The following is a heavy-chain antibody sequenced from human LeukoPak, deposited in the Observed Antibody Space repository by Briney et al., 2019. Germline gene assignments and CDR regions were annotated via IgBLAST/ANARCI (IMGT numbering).Heavy chain of an antibody. Sequence: ASVKVSCKASGYTFTSYGISWVRQAPGQGLEWMGWISAYNGNTNYAQKLQGRVTMTTDTSTSTAYMELRSLRSDDTVVYYCPRKGTTSYYYYMDVWGKGTTVTVSS. J-gene: IGHJ6*03. CDR3: PRKGTTSYYYYMDV. CDR2: ISAYNGNT. V-gene: IGHV1-18*01. CDR1: GYTFTSYG. D-gene: IGHD2/OR15-2a*01.